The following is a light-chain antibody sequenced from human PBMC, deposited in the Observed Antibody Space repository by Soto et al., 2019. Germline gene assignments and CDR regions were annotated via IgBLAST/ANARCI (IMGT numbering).Light chain of an antibody. CDR2: DAS. J-gene: IGKJ3*01. CDR1: HSISSSF. V-gene: IGKV3-20*01. CDR3: QQYGSSQFT. Sequence: EIVLTQSPGTLSLSPGERATLSCRASHSISSSFLAWYQQKPGQAPRLLIYDASSRATGIPDRFSGSGSGTDFTLTISRLEPEDFAVYYCQQYGSSQFTFGPGTKVDIK.